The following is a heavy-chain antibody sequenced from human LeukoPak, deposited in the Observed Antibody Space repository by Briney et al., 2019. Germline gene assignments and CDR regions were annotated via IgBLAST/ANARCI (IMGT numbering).Heavy chain of an antibody. D-gene: IGHD5-12*01. Sequence: SETLSLTCTVSGGSISSYYWSWIRQPAGKGLEWIGHIYTSGSTNYNPSLISRVTMSVDTSKNQFSLKLSSMAAADTAIYYCAREGGIYSNYFDYWGQGILVTVSS. V-gene: IGHV4-4*07. CDR2: IYTSGST. J-gene: IGHJ4*02. CDR1: GGSISSYY. CDR3: AREGGIYSNYFDY.